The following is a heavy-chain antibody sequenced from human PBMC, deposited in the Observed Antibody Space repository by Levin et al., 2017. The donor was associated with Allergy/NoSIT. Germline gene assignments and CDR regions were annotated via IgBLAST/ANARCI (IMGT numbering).Heavy chain of an antibody. Sequence: SQTLSLTCSVSGVSIRGDSHSWGWIRQPPGQGLEWIGSLSSLGTTYYNPSLKSRLTISLDTSLNQFSLRLTSVTAGDTATYYCARDFGGQVNFWGPGTLVTVSS. CDR3: ARDFGGQVNF. J-gene: IGHJ4*02. V-gene: IGHV4-39*07. D-gene: IGHD3/OR15-3a*01. CDR2: LSSLGTT. CDR1: GVSIRGDSHS.